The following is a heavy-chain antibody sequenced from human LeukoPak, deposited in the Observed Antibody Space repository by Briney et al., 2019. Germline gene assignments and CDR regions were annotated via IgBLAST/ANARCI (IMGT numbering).Heavy chain of an antibody. J-gene: IGHJ4*02. Sequence: AGSLRLSCAASGFTFSNNAMSWVRQAPGKGLEWVSGISGGGDSTSYADSVKGRFTISRDNSRNTLYLQMNSLRAEDTAIYYCAKDAPYVDMATMVKAYFFDYWGQGTLATVSS. CDR2: ISGGGDST. V-gene: IGHV3-23*01. D-gene: IGHD5-24*01. CDR3: AKDAPYVDMATMVKAYFFDY. CDR1: GFTFSNNA.